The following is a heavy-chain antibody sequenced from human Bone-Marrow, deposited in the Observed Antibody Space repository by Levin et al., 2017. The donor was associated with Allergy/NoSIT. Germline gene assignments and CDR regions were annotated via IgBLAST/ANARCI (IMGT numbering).Heavy chain of an antibody. V-gene: IGHV3-30*18. D-gene: IGHD3-10*01. J-gene: IGHJ6*02. Sequence: GGSLRLSCAASGFTFSTKAMHWVRQAPGKGLEWVALISYDGNNIYYGDSVKGRFTISRDNSKNTLYLQMNSLRAEDTAVYHCAKDPHGSGSHYGMDVWGQGTTVTVSS. CDR3: AKDPHGSGSHYGMDV. CDR2: ISYDGNNI. CDR1: GFTFSTKA.